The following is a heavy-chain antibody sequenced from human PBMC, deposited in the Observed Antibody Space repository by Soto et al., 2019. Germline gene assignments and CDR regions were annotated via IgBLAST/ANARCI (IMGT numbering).Heavy chain of an antibody. CDR1: GFTFTTYA. V-gene: IGHV3-23*01. CDR2: ISGSGGST. J-gene: IGHJ4*02. Sequence: EVQLLESGGGLVQPGGSLRLSCAASGFTFTTYAMNWVRQAPGKGLEWVSGISGSGGSTYYADSVKGRFTISRDNSKNTLYLQMNSLRAEDTAVYYCAKEALGGATSDYWGQGTLVTVSS. CDR3: AKEALGGATSDY. D-gene: IGHD1-26*01.